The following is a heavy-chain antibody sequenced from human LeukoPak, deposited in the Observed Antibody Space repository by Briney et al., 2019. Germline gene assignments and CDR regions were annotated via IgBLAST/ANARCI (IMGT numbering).Heavy chain of an antibody. J-gene: IGHJ4*02. CDR1: GYTFTSYG. D-gene: IGHD3-10*01. CDR3: AKWGGSGSYGLYYFDY. V-gene: IGHV1-18*01. CDR2: ISAYNGNT. Sequence: ASVKVSCKASGYTFTSYGISWVRQAPGQGLEWMGWISAYNGNTNYAQKLQGRVTMTTDTSTSTAYMELRSLRSDDTAVYYCAKWGGSGSYGLYYFDYWGQGTLVTVSS.